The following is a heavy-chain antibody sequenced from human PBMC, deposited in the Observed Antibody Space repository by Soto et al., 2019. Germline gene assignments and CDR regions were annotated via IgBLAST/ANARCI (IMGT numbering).Heavy chain of an antibody. CDR2: IHHSGST. Sequence: QMQLQESGPGLVKPSETLSLTCAVSSASIITEQRWTWVRQPPGKGLEWIGEIHHSGSTNNNPSLRSRVTMSVDKSKNQFSLNLDSVTAADTALYYSARSFGWYAIDHWGQGTLVIVSS. V-gene: IGHV4-4*02. D-gene: IGHD6-19*01. J-gene: IGHJ4*02. CDR3: ARSFGWYAIDH. CDR1: SASIITEQR.